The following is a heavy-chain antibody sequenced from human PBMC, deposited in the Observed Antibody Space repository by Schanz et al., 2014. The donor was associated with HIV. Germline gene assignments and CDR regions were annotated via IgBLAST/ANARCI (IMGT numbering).Heavy chain of an antibody. D-gene: IGHD3-10*01. CDR2: IYHTGST. Sequence: QVQLQQWGAGLLRPSETLSLTCAVYGGSLSGYYWSWVRQPPGKGLEWIGEIYHTGSTTSNPSLKSRVTMSVDTSKNQFSLKLSSVTAADTALYYCARVRRVILLWYGLFDQWGQGTLVTVSS. V-gene: IGHV4-34*01. CDR1: GGSLSGYY. J-gene: IGHJ4*02. CDR3: ARVRRVILLWYGLFDQ.